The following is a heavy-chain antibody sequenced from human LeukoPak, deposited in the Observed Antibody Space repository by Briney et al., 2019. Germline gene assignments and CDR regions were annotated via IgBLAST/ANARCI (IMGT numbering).Heavy chain of an antibody. CDR2: INPNSGGT. Sequence: ASVKVSCKASGYTFTGYYMHWVRQAPGQGLEWMGWINPNSGGTNYAQKFQGRVTMTRDTSISTAYMELSRLRSDDTAVYYCARDGRGIYGSGTLGPWGRGTLVTVSS. J-gene: IGHJ5*02. V-gene: IGHV1-2*02. CDR3: ARDGRGIYGSGTLGP. D-gene: IGHD3-10*01. CDR1: GYTFTGYY.